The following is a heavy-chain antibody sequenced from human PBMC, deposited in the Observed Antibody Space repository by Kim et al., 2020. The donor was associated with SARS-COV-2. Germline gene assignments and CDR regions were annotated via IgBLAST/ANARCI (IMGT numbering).Heavy chain of an antibody. CDR1: GYTFTGYY. D-gene: IGHD6-13*01. Sequence: ASVKVSCKASGYTFTGYYMHWVRQAPGQGLEWMGRINPNSGGTNYAQKFQGRVTMTRDTSISTAYMELSRLRSDDTAVYYCASETGIAAAGASIDYWGQGTLVTVSS. CDR3: ASETGIAAAGASIDY. CDR2: INPNSGGT. V-gene: IGHV1-2*06. J-gene: IGHJ4*02.